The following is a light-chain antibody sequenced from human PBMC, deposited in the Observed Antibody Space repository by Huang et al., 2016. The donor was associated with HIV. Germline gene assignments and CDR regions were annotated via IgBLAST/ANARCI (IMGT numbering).Light chain of an antibody. CDR2: DAS. V-gene: IGKV3-11*01. Sequence: EIVLTQSPATLSLSPGERATLSGRASQNVSSYLAWYQQKPGQAPRLLIYDASNRATGIPARFSGSGSGTDFTLTISSLEPEDFAVYYCQQRSIWPWTFGQGTKVEIK. CDR1: QNVSSY. CDR3: QQRSIWPWT. J-gene: IGKJ1*01.